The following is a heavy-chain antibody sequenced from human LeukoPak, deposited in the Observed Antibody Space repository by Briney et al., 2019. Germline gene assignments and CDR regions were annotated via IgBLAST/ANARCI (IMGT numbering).Heavy chain of an antibody. CDR1: GFTFSSYE. V-gene: IGHV3-48*03. J-gene: IGHJ4*02. CDR2: ISSSGSTI. CDR3: ARDAAFIAAAGTFDY. Sequence: PGGSLGLSCAASGFTFSSYEMNWVRQAPGKGLEWVSYISSSGSTIYYADSVKGRFTISRDNAKNSLYLQMNSLRAEDTAVYYCARDAAFIAAAGTFDYWGQGTLVTVSS. D-gene: IGHD6-13*01.